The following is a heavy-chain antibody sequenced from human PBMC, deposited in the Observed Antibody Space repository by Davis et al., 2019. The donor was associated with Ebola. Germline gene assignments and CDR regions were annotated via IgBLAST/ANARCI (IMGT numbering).Heavy chain of an antibody. V-gene: IGHV4-34*01. CDR2: INHSGST. Sequence: SQTLSLTCAVYGGSFSGYYWSWIRQPPGKGLEWIGEINHSGSTYYNPSLKSRVTISVDRSKNQFSLKLSSVTAADTAVYYCARVRYSNHDYWGQGTLVTVSS. D-gene: IGHD4-11*01. CDR1: GGSFSGYY. J-gene: IGHJ4*02. CDR3: ARVRYSNHDY.